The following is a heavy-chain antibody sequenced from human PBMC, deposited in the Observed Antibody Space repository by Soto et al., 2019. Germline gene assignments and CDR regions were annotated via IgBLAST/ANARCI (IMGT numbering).Heavy chain of an antibody. CDR2: IIPIFGTA. Sequence: SVKVSCKASGGTFSSYAISWVRQAPGQGLEWMGGIIPIFGTANYAQKSQGRVTITADESTSAAYMELSSLRSEDTAVYYCASPEYGYSYGYGMEVWGQGTTVIVSS. V-gene: IGHV1-69*13. J-gene: IGHJ6*02. CDR3: ASPEYGYSYGYGMEV. D-gene: IGHD5-18*01. CDR1: GGTFSSYA.